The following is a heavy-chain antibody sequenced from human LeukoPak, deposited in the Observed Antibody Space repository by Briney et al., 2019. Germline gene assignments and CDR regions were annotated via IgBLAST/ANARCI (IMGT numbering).Heavy chain of an antibody. J-gene: IGHJ4*02. CDR1: GYTFTSYG. CDR3: AKDPGAHYYGSGSYRRGSYFDY. CDR2: ISAYNGNT. Sequence: ASVKVSCKASGYTFTSYGISWVRQAPGQGLEWMGWISAYNGNTNYAQKLQGRVTMTTDTSTSTAYMELRSLRAEDTAVYYCAKDPGAHYYGSGSYRRGSYFDYWGQGTLVTVSS. D-gene: IGHD3-10*01. V-gene: IGHV1-18*01.